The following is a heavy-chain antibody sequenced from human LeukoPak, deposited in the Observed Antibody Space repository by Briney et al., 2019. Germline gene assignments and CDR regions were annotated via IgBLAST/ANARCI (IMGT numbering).Heavy chain of an antibody. D-gene: IGHD4-17*01. CDR1: GFTFSSYA. CDR2: ISGSGGST. V-gene: IGHV3-23*01. CDR3: AREGTYGDYSIY. J-gene: IGHJ4*02. Sequence: GGSLRLSCAASGFTFSSYAMSWVRQAPGKGLEWVSAISGSGGSTYYADSVKGRFTISRDNAKNSLYLQMNSLRAEDTAVYYCAREGTYGDYSIYWGQGTLVTVSS.